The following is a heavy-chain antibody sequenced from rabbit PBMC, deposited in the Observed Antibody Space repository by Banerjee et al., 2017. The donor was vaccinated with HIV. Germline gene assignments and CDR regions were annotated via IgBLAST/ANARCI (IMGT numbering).Heavy chain of an antibody. D-gene: IGHD7-1*01. CDR3: ARTYGTYAGYGYYFNL. CDR1: GFSFSSSYD. J-gene: IGHJ4*01. V-gene: IGHV1S40*01. CDR2: IDAGSSGST. Sequence: QSLEESGGDLVKPGASLTLTCTASGFSFSSSYDMCWVRQAPGKGLEWIACIDAGSSGSTYYASWAKGRFTISRTSSTTVTLQMTSLTAADTATYFCARTYGTYAGYGYYFNLWGPGTLVTVS.